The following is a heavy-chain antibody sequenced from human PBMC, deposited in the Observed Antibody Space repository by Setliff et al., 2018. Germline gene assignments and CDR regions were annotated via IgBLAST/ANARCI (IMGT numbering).Heavy chain of an antibody. CDR2: TIPNFGTT. D-gene: IGHD5-18*01. J-gene: IGHJ6*03. V-gene: IGHV1-69*05. Sequence: SVKVSCKASGGTFSSYGISWVRQAPGQGLEWLGGTIPNFGTTNYAQEFQGRVTIITDESTSTAYMELSSLRTEDTAVYYCAREGVDTRSSTDYRYYMDVWGKGTTVTVSS. CDR3: AREGVDTRSSTDYRYYMDV. CDR1: GGTFSSYG.